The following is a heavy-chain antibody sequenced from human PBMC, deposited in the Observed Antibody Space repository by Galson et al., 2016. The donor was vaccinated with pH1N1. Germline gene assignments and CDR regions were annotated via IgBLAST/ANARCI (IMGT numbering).Heavy chain of an antibody. Sequence: SVKVSCKDSGYTFTAYGINWVRQAPGQGLAWMGRISAINASPSHAQKFQGTVTMTSDPSTNTAYMELGSLRSDDAAVYYCARTAAASYFDYWGQGTLITVSS. J-gene: IGHJ4*02. V-gene: IGHV1-18*01. CDR2: ISAINASP. CDR3: ARTAAASYFDY. D-gene: IGHD6-13*01. CDR1: GYTFTAYG.